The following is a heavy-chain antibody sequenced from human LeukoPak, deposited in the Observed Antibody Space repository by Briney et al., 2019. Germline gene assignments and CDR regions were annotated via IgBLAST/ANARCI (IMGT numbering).Heavy chain of an antibody. J-gene: IGHJ6*03. CDR3: TRLSSSYYYYMDV. Sequence: SETLSLTCTVSGDSISSGDYYWSWIRQPAGKGLEWIGRISSSGSTNYNPSLKSRLTISVDTSKNQFSLKLSSVTAADTAVYYCTRLSSSYYYYMDVWGKGTTVTISS. CDR2: ISSSGST. D-gene: IGHD6-13*01. CDR1: GDSISSGDYY. V-gene: IGHV4-61*02.